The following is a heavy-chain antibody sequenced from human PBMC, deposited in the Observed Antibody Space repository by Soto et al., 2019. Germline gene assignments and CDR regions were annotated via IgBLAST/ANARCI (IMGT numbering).Heavy chain of an antibody. CDR3: ASSKGHLDH. Sequence: GGSLRLSCGVSGLIFHSYSMNWVRQAPGKGKEWLSYITGFSDVIHYHDSVKGRFTVSRDNAENSVFLEMSSLRVEDTAVYYCASSKGHLDHWGPGTLVTVSS. CDR1: GLIFHSYS. V-gene: IGHV3-48*01. CDR2: ITGFSDVI. D-gene: IGHD2-2*01. J-gene: IGHJ4*02.